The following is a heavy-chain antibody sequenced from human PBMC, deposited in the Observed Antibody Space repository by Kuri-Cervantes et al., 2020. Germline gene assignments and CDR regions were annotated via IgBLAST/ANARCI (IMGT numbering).Heavy chain of an antibody. CDR3: ARGGRGKVVAARKNWFDP. D-gene: IGHD2-15*01. J-gene: IGHJ5*02. CDR1: GGSISSYY. CDR2: IYYSGST. V-gene: IGHV4-59*13. Sequence: SETLSLTCTVSGGSISSYYWSWIRQPPGKGLEWIGYIYYSGSTNYNPSLKSRVTISVDTSKNQFSLKLSSVTAADTAVYYCARGGRGKVVAARKNWFDPWGQGTLVTVSS.